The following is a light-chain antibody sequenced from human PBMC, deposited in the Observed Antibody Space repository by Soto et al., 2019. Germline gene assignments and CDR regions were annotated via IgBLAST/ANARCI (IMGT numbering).Light chain of an antibody. CDR2: DVS. CDR1: SSDVGGYNY. J-gene: IGLJ1*01. Sequence: QSALTQPASVSGPPGQSITISCTGTSSDVGGYNYVSWYQQHPGKAPKLMIYDVSNRPSGVSNRFSGSKSGNTASLTISGLQAEDEADYYCSSYTSSSTFEVFGTGTKVTVL. V-gene: IGLV2-14*01. CDR3: SSYTSSSTFEV.